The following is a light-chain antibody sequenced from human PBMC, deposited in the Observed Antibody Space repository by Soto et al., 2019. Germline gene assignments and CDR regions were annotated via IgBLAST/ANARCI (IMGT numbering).Light chain of an antibody. CDR2: DAS. CDR3: QQRNNWPIT. CDR1: QDVSSY. Sequence: EIVLTQSPATLSLSPGERATHSCKASQDVSSYLAWYQQKPGQAPRLLIYDASNRATGIPARFSGSGSGTDFTLTISSLEPEDFGVYYCQQRNNWPITFGQGTRLEIK. J-gene: IGKJ5*01. V-gene: IGKV3-11*01.